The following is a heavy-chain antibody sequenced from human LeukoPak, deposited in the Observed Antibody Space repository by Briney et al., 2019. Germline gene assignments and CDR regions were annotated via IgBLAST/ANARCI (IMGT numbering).Heavy chain of an antibody. V-gene: IGHV4-34*01. CDR3: AREGIAMAGPFHP. CDR2: INQSGST. D-gene: IGHD6-19*01. Sequence: SETLSLTCAVYGGSFSDYYWSWIRQPPGKGLERIGEINQSGSTNYNPSLKSRVTISVATSRNQFSLKLSSVTAADTAVYYCAREGIAMAGPFHPWGQGTLVTVSS. J-gene: IGHJ5*02. CDR1: GGSFSDYY.